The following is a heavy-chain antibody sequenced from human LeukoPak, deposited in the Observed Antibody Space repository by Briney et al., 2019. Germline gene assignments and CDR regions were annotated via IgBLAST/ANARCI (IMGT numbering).Heavy chain of an antibody. V-gene: IGHV4-59*01. CDR3: ARHAPNYYYYGMDV. Sequence: PSETLSLTCTVSGGSISSYYWSWIRQPPGKGLEWIGYIYYSGSTNYNPSLKSRVTISVDTSKNQFSLKLSSVTAADTAVYYCARHAPNYYYYGMDVWGQGTTVTVSS. CDR2: IYYSGST. CDR1: GGSISSYY. J-gene: IGHJ6*02.